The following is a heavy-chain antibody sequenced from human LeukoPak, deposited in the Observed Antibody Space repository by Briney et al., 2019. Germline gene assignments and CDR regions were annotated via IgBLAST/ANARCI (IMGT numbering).Heavy chain of an antibody. CDR1: GYTFTGYY. CDR2: INPNSGGT. D-gene: IGHD6-19*01. CDR3: ARSSSITVAGYFDY. Sequence: ASVKVSCKASGYTFTGYYMHWVRQAPGQGLEWMGWINPNSGGTNYAQKFQGRVTMTRVTSISTAYMELSRLRSDDTAVYYCARSSSITVAGYFDYWGQGTLVTVSS. J-gene: IGHJ4*02. V-gene: IGHV1-2*02.